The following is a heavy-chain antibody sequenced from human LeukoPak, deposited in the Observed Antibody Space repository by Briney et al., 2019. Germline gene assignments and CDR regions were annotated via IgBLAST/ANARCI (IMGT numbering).Heavy chain of an antibody. CDR2: IYSGGGT. J-gene: IGHJ6*03. Sequence: GGSLRLSCAASGFTVSSNYMSWVRQAPGKGLEWVSIIYSGGGTYYADSVKGRFTISRDNSKNTLYLQMNSQRAEDTAVYYCARAKAGYYYYMDVWGKGTTVTVSS. CDR1: GFTVSSNY. CDR3: ARAKAGYYYYMDV. D-gene: IGHD3-10*01. V-gene: IGHV3-53*01.